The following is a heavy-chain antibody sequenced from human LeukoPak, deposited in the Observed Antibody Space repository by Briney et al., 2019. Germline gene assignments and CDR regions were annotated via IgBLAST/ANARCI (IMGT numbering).Heavy chain of an antibody. D-gene: IGHD3-10*01. CDR3: ARLQVRGFHYFDY. CDR1: GGSISSSSYY. J-gene: IGHJ4*02. CDR2: IYYSGST. Sequence: SETLSLXCTVSGGSISSSSYYWGWIRQPPGKGLDWIGSIYYSGSTYYNPSLKSRVTISVDTSKNQFSLKLSSVTAADTAVYYCARLQVRGFHYFDYWGQGTLVTVSS. V-gene: IGHV4-39*01.